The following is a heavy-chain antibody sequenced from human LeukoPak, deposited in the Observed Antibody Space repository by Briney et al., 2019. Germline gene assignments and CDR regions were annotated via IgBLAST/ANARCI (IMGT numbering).Heavy chain of an antibody. J-gene: IGHJ6*03. CDR1: RFTFSSYG. V-gene: IGHV3-30*02. CDR3: AKDRCSNGVGCYYYYMDV. CDR2: IQYDGSNA. D-gene: IGHD2-8*01. Sequence: PGGSLRLSCAASRFTFSSYGMHWVRQAPGKGLVWVAYIQYDGSNAQYADSVKGRFSISRDSSKNILYLQMNSLRAEDTAVYYCAKDRCSNGVGCYYYYMDVWGKGTTVTISS.